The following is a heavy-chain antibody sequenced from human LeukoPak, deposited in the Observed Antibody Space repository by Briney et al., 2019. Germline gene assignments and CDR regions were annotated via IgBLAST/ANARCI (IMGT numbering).Heavy chain of an antibody. CDR3: AKALRAYSYDY. CDR2: IYSGGGT. CDR1: GFTVSSIY. D-gene: IGHD5-18*01. Sequence: PGGSLRLSCAASGFTVSSIYMSWVRRAPGKGLEWVSVIYSGGGTDYADSVKGRFTISRDTSKNTLYLQLNSLRVEDTAVYYCAKALRAYSYDYWGQGALVTVSS. J-gene: IGHJ4*02. V-gene: IGHV3-53*01.